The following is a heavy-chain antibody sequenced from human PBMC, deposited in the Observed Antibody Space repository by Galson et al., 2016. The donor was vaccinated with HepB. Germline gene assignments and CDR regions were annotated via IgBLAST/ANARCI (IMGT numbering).Heavy chain of an antibody. V-gene: IGHV1-69*08. CDR3: ARGRLGLGGDYDSGSYFDS. J-gene: IGHJ4*02. CDR1: GDTFSSYI. CDR2: ISGALGTA. D-gene: IGHD3-10*01. Sequence: SVKVSCKASGDTFSSYILNWVRQAPGQGPEWLGGISGALGTANYGQRFQGRVTFTADKSTNTVDMELKSLTSQDTAVYYCARGRLGLGGDYDSGSYFDSWGKGTLVTVSS.